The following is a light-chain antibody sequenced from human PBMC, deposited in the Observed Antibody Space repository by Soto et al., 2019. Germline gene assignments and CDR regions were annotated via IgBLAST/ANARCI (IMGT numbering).Light chain of an antibody. Sequence: ETMMTQSPDTLSVSLGERATLSCRASQSLRSSLAWYQQKPGQAPRLLIYDASTRATGIPARFSGSGSGTEFTLTISSLQSEDFAVYYCQQYNNWPPWTFGQGTRLEIK. J-gene: IGKJ5*01. CDR2: DAS. CDR3: QQYNNWPPWT. V-gene: IGKV3-15*01. CDR1: QSLRSS.